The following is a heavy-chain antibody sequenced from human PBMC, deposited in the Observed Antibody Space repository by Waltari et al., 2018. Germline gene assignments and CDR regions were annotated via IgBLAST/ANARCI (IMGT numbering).Heavy chain of an antibody. Sequence: VQLLQSGAALKKPGSSWKVSCKCSGGTFSRYPISWRRQAPGQGLEWMGGIIPILGIANYAQKFQGRVTITADKSTSTAYMELSSLRSEDTAVYYCARSQVGATMSYFDYWGQGTLVTVSS. CDR1: GGTFSRYP. J-gene: IGHJ4*02. D-gene: IGHD1-26*01. CDR3: ARSQVGATMSYFDY. V-gene: IGHV1-69*10. CDR2: IIPILGIA.